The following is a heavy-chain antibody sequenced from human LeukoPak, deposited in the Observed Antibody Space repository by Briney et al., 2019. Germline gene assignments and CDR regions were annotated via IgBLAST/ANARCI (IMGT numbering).Heavy chain of an antibody. J-gene: IGHJ4*02. CDR2: INHSGST. V-gene: IGHV4-34*01. D-gene: IGHD3-22*01. Sequence: SETLSLTCTVSGGSISSYYWSWIRQPPGKGLEWIGEINHSGSTNYNPSLKSRVTISVDTSKNQFSLKLSSVTAADTAVYYCARAPQKTYYYDSSGYYYVPRDFDYWGQGTLVTVSS. CDR1: GGSISSYY. CDR3: ARAPQKTYYYDSSGYYYVPRDFDY.